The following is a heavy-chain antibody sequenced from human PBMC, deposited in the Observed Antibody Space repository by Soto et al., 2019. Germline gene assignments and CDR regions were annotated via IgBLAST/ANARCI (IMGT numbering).Heavy chain of an antibody. Sequence: PGVSLRLSFAASGFTFSSYSMNWFRQAPGKGLEWVSSISSSSSYIYYADSVKGRFTISRDNAKNSLYLQMNSLRAEDTAVYYCARDLNKGYSGYAGIDYWGQGTLVTVSS. CDR3: ARDLNKGYSGYAGIDY. D-gene: IGHD5-12*01. J-gene: IGHJ4*02. V-gene: IGHV3-21*01. CDR1: GFTFSSYS. CDR2: ISSSSSYI.